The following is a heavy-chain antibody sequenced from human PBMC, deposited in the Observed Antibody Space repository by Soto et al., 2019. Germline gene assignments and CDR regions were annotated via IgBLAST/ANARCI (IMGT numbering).Heavy chain of an antibody. CDR2: IDVGCGHT. J-gene: IGHJ4*02. D-gene: IGHD2-21*02. CDR1: GFTFSTSA. CDR3: ARGGHVVVVTAALDY. Sequence: SVKVSCKTSGFTFSTSAVHWVRQARGHRLQWIGWIDVGCGHTTYAQHFLGRVTMTRDTSTSTLYMELTSLTSDDTAIYYCARGGHVVVVTAALDYWGQGTLVTVSS. V-gene: IGHV1-58*01.